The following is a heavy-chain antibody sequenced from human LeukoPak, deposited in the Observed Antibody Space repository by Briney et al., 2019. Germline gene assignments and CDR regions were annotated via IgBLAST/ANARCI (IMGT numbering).Heavy chain of an antibody. D-gene: IGHD3-3*01. CDR3: ARADTIFGVVPMGFDY. Sequence: SETLSLTCAVYGGSLNGHYWSWIRQPPGMGLEWIGYIYYSGSTNYNPSLKSRVTISVDTSKNQFSLKLSSVTAADTAVYYCARADTIFGVVPMGFDYWGQGTLVTVSS. V-gene: IGHV4-59*11. J-gene: IGHJ4*02. CDR2: IYYSGST. CDR1: GGSLNGHY.